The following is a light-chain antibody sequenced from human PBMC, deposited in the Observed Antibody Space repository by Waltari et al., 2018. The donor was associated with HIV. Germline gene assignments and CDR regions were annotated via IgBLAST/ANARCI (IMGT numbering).Light chain of an antibody. CDR1: QSVSSSF. CDR2: DAS. Sequence: DIVLTQSPGTLSLSPGERANHSCRASQSVSSSFLAWSQQKSGQAPLLLIYDASSRATGIPDRFSGSGSGTDFTLTISRLEPEDFAVYYCQQYGSSPLTFGVGTKVEIK. V-gene: IGKV3-20*01. J-gene: IGKJ4*01. CDR3: QQYGSSPLT.